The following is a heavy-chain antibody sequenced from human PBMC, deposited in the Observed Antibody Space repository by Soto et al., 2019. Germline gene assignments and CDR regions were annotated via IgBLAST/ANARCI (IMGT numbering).Heavy chain of an antibody. CDR3: ARCPYSSSSEGWFGP. CDR1: GGTFSSYA. CDR2: IIPIFGTA. D-gene: IGHD6-6*01. J-gene: IGHJ5*02. Sequence: SVKVSCKASGGTFSSYAISWVRQAPGQGLEWMGGIIPIFGTANYAQKFQGRVTITADESTSTAYMELSSLRSEDTAVYYCARCPYSSSSEGWFGPWGQGTLVTVSS. V-gene: IGHV1-69*13.